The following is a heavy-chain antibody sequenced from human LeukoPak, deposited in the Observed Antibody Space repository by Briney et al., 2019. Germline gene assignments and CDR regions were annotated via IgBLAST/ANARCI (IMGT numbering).Heavy chain of an antibody. D-gene: IGHD3-10*01. CDR3: ARRGEEYYYGSGSYFSSWFDP. CDR1: GGSISSSSYY. J-gene: IGHJ5*02. CDR2: IYYSGST. Sequence: PSETLSLTCTVSGGSISSSSYYWGWIRQPPGKGLEWIGSIYYSGSTYYNPSLKSRVTISGDTSKNQFSLKLSSVTAADTAVYYCARRGEEYYYGSGSYFSSWFDPWGQGTLVTVSS. V-gene: IGHV4-39*01.